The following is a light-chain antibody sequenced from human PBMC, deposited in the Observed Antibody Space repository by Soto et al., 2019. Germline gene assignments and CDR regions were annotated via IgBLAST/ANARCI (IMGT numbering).Light chain of an antibody. Sequence: QSVLTQPPSSSETPGQRVTISCSGSKSNIGSNTVNWYQQLPGKAPKLLIYGDNQRPAGVPDRYTGSKSGTSASLAISGLQSEDEAHYYCAAWDDSLSGSWVFGGGTKLTVL. J-gene: IGLJ3*02. V-gene: IGLV1-44*01. CDR2: GDN. CDR3: AAWDDSLSGSWV. CDR1: KSNIGSNT.